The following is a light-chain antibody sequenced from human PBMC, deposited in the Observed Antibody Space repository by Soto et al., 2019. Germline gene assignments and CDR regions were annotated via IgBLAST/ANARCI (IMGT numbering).Light chain of an antibody. J-gene: IGKJ5*01. CDR3: QQYNNWPRGT. Sequence: EIVLTLSPGTLSLSPGDRATLSCRASQSVSSSNLAWYQQKPGQAPRLLMYSTSTRATGIPARFSGSGSGTDFTLNISSLQSEDFAVYYCQQYNNWPRGTFGQGTRLRL. CDR1: QSVSSSN. V-gene: IGKV3-15*01. CDR2: STS.